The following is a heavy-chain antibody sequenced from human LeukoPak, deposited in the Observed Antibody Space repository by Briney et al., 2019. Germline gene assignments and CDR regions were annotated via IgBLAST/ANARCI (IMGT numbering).Heavy chain of an antibody. Sequence: VASVKVSCKASGYIFTGYYMHWERQAPGQGREWMGWINPKSGGTNEAQKFHDRVTMTRDTSIRIAYMEVSRLRSDDTAVYYCARSPDILTGENFDYWGQGTLVTVSS. V-gene: IGHV1-2*02. CDR2: INPKSGGT. D-gene: IGHD3-9*01. CDR1: GYIFTGYY. CDR3: ARSPDILTGENFDY. J-gene: IGHJ4*02.